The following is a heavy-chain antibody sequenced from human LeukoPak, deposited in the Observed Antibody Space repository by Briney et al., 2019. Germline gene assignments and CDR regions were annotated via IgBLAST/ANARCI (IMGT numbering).Heavy chain of an antibody. D-gene: IGHD5-24*01. CDR1: GYTFTSYV. V-gene: IGHV1-8*01. Sequence: ASVKVSCMASGYTFTSYVLNWVRQAAGQGLEWMGWMNPNSGNTGYAQKLQGRVTMTRNTSISRGYMELSILRSNDTAVYYWARQMATIDYWGQGTLVSVSS. CDR2: MNPNSGNT. CDR3: ARQMATIDY. J-gene: IGHJ4*02.